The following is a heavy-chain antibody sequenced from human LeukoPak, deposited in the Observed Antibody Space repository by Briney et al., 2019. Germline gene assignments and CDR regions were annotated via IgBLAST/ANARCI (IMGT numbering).Heavy chain of an antibody. V-gene: IGHV4-38-2*01. Sequence: SETLSLTCAVSGYSIRSGYDWGWIRQPPGKGLEWIGSINHSGRTYYNRSLKSRVTISVDTSKKKFSLKLSSATAADTAVYYCARHRSRVEAITGSGWGQGTLVTVSS. CDR1: GYSIRSGYD. CDR2: INHSGRT. CDR3: ARHRSRVEAITGSG. J-gene: IGHJ4*02. D-gene: IGHD1-26*01.